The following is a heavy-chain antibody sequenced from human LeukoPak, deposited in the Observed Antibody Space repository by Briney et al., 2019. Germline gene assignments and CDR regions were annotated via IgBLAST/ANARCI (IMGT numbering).Heavy chain of an antibody. V-gene: IGHV4-4*02. CDR3: ARLQRYYYDSSGPYNWFDP. CDR1: GGSISSSNW. J-gene: IGHJ5*02. D-gene: IGHD3-22*01. Sequence: SGTLSLTCAVSGGSISSSNWWSWVRQPPGKGLEWIGEIYHSGSTNYNPSLKSRVTISVDKSKNQFSLKLSSVTAADTAVYYCARLQRYYYDSSGPYNWFDPWGQGTLVTVSS. CDR2: IYHSGST.